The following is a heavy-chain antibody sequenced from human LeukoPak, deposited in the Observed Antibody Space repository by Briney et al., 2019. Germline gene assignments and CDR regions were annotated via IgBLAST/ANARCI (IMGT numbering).Heavy chain of an antibody. Sequence: PSETLSLTCTVSGGSISSSSYYWGWIRQPPGKGLEWIGSIYYSGSTYYNPSLKSRFTISVDTSKNQFSLKLSSVTAADTAVYYCARHSSGGYCSSTICYRFDYWGQGTLVTVSS. CDR1: GGSISSSSYY. J-gene: IGHJ4*02. CDR3: ARHSSGGYCSSTICYRFDY. D-gene: IGHD2-2*01. V-gene: IGHV4-39*01. CDR2: IYYSGST.